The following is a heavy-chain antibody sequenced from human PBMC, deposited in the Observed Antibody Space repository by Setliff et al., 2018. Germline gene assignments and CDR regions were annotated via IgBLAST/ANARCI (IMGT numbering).Heavy chain of an antibody. D-gene: IGHD1-1*01. V-gene: IGHV1-69*05. CDR3: ARDRLERLDAFDI. CDR2: IIPIFGTA. Sequence: GASVKVSCKASGGTFSSYAISWVRQAPGQGLEWMGGIIPIFGTANYAQKFQGRVTITTDESTSTAYMELSSLRSEDTAVYYCARDRLERLDAFDIWGQGTMVTVSS. J-gene: IGHJ3*02. CDR1: GGTFSSYA.